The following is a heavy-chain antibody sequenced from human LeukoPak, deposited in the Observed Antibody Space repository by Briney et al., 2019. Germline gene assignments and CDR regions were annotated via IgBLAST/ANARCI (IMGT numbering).Heavy chain of an antibody. J-gene: IGHJ4*02. CDR3: AREGGYYDSSGYYIGYYFDY. CDR2: ISAYHGNT. CDR1: GYTFTSYG. V-gene: IGHV1-18*01. Sequence: GASVKVSCKASGYTFTSYGISWVRQAPGQGLEWMGWISAYHGNTNYAQKLQGRVTITTDTSTSPAYLELRSLRSDDTAVYYCAREGGYYDSSGYYIGYYFDYWGQGTLVTVSS. D-gene: IGHD3-22*01.